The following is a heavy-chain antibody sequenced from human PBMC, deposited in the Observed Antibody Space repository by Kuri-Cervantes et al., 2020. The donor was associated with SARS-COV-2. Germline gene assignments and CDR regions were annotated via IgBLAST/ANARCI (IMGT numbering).Heavy chain of an antibody. Sequence: ASVKVSCKASGYTFTSYGISWVRQAPGQGLEWMGWISAYNGNTNYAQKLQGRVTMTRDTSTSTVYMELSSLRSEDTAVYYCARDPGYCTNGVCWNGNWFDPWGQGTLVTVSS. CDR2: ISAYNGNT. V-gene: IGHV1-18*04. CDR3: ARDPGYCTNGVCWNGNWFDP. CDR1: GYTFTSYG. J-gene: IGHJ5*02. D-gene: IGHD2-8*01.